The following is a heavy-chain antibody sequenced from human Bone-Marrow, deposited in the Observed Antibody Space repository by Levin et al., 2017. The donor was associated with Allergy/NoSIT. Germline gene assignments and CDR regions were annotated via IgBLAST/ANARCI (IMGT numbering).Heavy chain of an antibody. D-gene: IGHD6-13*01. CDR1: GFSLSTSGVG. CDR2: IYWDDDK. V-gene: IGHV2-5*02. J-gene: IGHJ6*02. CDR3: AHRVGDSSSSYYGMDV. Sequence: SGPTLVKPTQTLTLTCTFSGFSLSTSGVGVGWIRQPPGKALEWLALIYWDDDKRYSPSLKSRLTITKDTSKNQVVLTMTNMDPVDTATYYCAHRVGDSSSSYYGMDVWGQGTTVTVSS.